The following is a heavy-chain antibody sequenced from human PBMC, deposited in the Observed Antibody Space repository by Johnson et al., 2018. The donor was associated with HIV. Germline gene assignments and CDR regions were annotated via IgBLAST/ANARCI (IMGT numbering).Heavy chain of an antibody. V-gene: IGHV3-9*01. D-gene: IGHD3-16*01. Sequence: VQLVESGGGLVQPGRSLRLSCVASGLTFDDYAMHWVRQAPGKGLEWVSGISWNSGSIIYYADSVKGRFTISRDNAKKSLYLQMNSLRAEDTAVYYCAAGGRTEAVAWGQGTMVTVSS. CDR1: GLTFDDYA. J-gene: IGHJ3*01. CDR2: ISWNSGSII. CDR3: AAGGRTEAVA.